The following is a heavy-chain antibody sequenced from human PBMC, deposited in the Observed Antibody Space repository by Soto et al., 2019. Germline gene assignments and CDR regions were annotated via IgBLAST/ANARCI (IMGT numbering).Heavy chain of an antibody. CDR1: GGSISSYY. Sequence: SETLSLTCTVSGGSISSYYWSWIRQPAGKGLEWIGRIYTSGSTNYNPSLKSRVTMSVDTSKNQFSLKLSSVTTADTAVYYCARDRRIAVAGGINWFDPWGQGTLVTVSS. J-gene: IGHJ5*02. CDR3: ARDRRIAVAGGINWFDP. V-gene: IGHV4-4*07. CDR2: IYTSGST. D-gene: IGHD6-19*01.